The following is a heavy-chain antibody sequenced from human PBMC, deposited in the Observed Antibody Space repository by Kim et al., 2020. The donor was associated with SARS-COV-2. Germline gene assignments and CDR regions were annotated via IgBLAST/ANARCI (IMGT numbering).Heavy chain of an antibody. D-gene: IGHD3-10*01. J-gene: IGHJ6*02. CDR3: ARDRRGFNPYYGMDV. Sequence: ADSVKGRFTISRGTSKSTLYLQMNSLRAEDTAVYYCARDRRGFNPYYGMDVWGQGTTVIVSS. V-gene: IGHV3-23*01.